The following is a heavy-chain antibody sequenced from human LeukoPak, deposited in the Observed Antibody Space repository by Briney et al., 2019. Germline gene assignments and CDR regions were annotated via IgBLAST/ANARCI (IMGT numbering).Heavy chain of an antibody. V-gene: IGHV4-59*01. Sequence: NTSETLSLTCTVPGGSIISYYWNWIRQPPGKGLEWIGYIYYSGSTNYNPSLKSRVTISVDTSKNQFSLKLNSVAAADTAMYYCARSPRGCSGGSCYDYWGQGTLVTVSP. CDR3: ARSPRGCSGGSCYDY. CDR2: IYYSGST. J-gene: IGHJ4*02. CDR1: GGSIISYY. D-gene: IGHD2-15*01.